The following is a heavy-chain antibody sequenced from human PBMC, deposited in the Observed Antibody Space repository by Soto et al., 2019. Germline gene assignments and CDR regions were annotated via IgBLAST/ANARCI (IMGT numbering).Heavy chain of an antibody. V-gene: IGHV1-8*01. Sequence: QVQLVQSGAEVKKPGASVKVSCKASGYTFTSYDINWVRQATGQGLEWMGWMNPNSGNTGYAQKFQGRVTMTRNTSITPASMARSSPRSEDTAVYYGASPSRTYDFWRGYSFDIWGQGTRVTVSS. CDR2: MNPNSGNT. CDR1: GYTFTSYD. CDR3: ASPSRTYDFWRGYSFDI. J-gene: IGHJ3*02. D-gene: IGHD3-3*01.